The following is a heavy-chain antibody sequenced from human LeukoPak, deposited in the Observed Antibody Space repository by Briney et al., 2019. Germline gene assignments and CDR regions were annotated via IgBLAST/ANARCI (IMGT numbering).Heavy chain of an antibody. CDR3: AKERGDYYDSSGSITPFDY. V-gene: IGHV3-23*01. CDR1: GFTFSSYA. D-gene: IGHD3-22*01. Sequence: GGSLRLSCAASGFTFSSYAMSWVRQAPGKGLEWVSAMSGSGGRTYYADSVKGRFTISGDNSKNTLYLQMNSLTAEDTALYYGAKERGDYYDSSGSITPFDYWGQGTLVTVSS. CDR2: MSGSGGRT. J-gene: IGHJ4*02.